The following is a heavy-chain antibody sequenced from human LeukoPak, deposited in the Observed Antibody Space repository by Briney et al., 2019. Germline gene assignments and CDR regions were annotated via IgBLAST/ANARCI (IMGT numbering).Heavy chain of an antibody. CDR3: ARHVGMATISLDY. CDR2: IYYGGST. Sequence: KPSETLSLTCSVSGGSISSSNYYWGWIRQPPGKGLEWIGSIYYGGSTYYNPSLKSRVTIAVDTSKNQFFLKLNSVTAADTAVYYCARHVGMATISLDYWGQGTLVTVSS. D-gene: IGHD5-24*01. J-gene: IGHJ4*02. V-gene: IGHV4-39*07. CDR1: GGSISSSNYY.